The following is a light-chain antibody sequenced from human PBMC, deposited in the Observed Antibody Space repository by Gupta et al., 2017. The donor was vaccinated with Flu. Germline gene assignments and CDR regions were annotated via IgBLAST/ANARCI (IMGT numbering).Light chain of an antibody. V-gene: IGLV3-21*02. J-gene: IGLJ1*01. CDR1: NIGTQN. CDR3: QVWDSSIDHPYV. Sequence: SSVLTQPPSVSVAPGQTATITCERNNIGTQNVHWYQQKPGQAPVLVVYDDSDRPSGIPDRISGSNSGNTANLTISRVEAGDEADYYCQVWDSSIDHPYVFGTGTRVTVL. CDR2: DDS.